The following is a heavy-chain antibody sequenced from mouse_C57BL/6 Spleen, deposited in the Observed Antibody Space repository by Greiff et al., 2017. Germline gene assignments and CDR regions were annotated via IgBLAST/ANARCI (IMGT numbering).Heavy chain of an antibody. CDR1: GFTFSSYG. V-gene: IGHV5-6*02. J-gene: IGHJ3*01. CDR3: ARRDGPFAY. CDR2: ISSGGSYT. Sequence: EVKVVESGGDLVKPGGSLKLSCAASGFTFSSYGMSWVRPTPDKRLEWVATISSGGSYTYYPDSVKGRFTISRDNAKNTLYLQMSSLKSEDTAMYYCARRDGPFAYWGQGTLVTVSA. D-gene: IGHD2-3*01.